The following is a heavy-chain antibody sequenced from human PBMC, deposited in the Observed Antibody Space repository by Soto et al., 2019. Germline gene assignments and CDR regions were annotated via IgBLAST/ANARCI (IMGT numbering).Heavy chain of an antibody. CDR3: ARGFRIVGATRVVSPAEYFQH. J-gene: IGHJ1*01. CDR2: IIPIFGTA. CDR1: GGTFSSYA. Sequence: QVQLVQSGAEVKKPGSSVKVSCKASGGTFSSYAISWVRQAPGQGLEWMGGIIPIFGTANYAQKFQGRVTITADESTSTAYMELSSLRSEDTAVYYCARGFRIVGATRVVSPAEYFQHWGQGTLVTVSS. V-gene: IGHV1-69*01. D-gene: IGHD1-26*01.